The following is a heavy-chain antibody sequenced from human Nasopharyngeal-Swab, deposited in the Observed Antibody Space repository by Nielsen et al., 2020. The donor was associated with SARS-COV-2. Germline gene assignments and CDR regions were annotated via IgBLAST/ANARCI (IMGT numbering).Heavy chain of an antibody. CDR2: ISSSGSTI. D-gene: IGHD6-13*01. V-gene: IGHV3-11*04. CDR3: ARDQVAAAGHYYYYGMDV. CDR1: GFTFSDYY. J-gene: IGHJ6*02. Sequence: GESLKISCAASGFTFSDYYMSWIRQAPGKGLEWVSYISSSGSTIYYADSVKGRFTISRDNAKNSLYLQMNSLRAEDTAVYYCARDQVAAAGHYYYYGMDVWGQGTTVTVSS.